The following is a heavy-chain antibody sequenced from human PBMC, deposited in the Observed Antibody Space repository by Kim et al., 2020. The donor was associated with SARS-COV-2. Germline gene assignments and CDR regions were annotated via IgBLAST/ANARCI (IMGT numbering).Heavy chain of an antibody. D-gene: IGHD3-22*01. CDR3: ARIRSDSSADRNIDY. CDR2: IDWDDDK. Sequence: SGPTLVNPTQTLTLTCTFSGFSLSTSGMCVTWIRQPPGKALEWLAMIDWDDDKHYTTSLRSRLTISKDISKNQVVLTMTNMDPVDTATFYCARIRSDSSADRNIDYWGRGTLVTVSS. V-gene: IGHV2-70*01. J-gene: IGHJ4*02. CDR1: GFSLSTSGMC.